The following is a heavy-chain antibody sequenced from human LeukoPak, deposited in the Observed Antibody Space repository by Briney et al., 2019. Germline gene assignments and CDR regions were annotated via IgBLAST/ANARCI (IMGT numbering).Heavy chain of an antibody. CDR1: GHIFSGYY. V-gene: IGHV1-2*02. CDR3: ASWAYNFYYYYYMDV. CDR2: INTNSGST. D-gene: IGHD1-1*01. Sequence: ASMKASCKASGHIFSGYYMHWVRQAPGQGLEWMAWINTNSGSTKYAQKFQGRVTLTWDTSSSTVYMELNSLRFDDTATYYCASWAYNFYYYYYMDVWGKGTTVTVSS. J-gene: IGHJ6*03.